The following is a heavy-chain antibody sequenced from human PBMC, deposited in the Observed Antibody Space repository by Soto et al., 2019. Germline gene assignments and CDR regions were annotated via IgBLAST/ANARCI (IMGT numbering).Heavy chain of an antibody. CDR1: GFTFDDYG. Sequence: EVQLVESGGGVVRPGGSLRLSCAASGFTFDDYGMSWVRQAPGKGLEWGSGINWNGGSTGYADSVKGRFTISRDNAKNSLYLQINSLRAEDTALYYCARDRGWGTVTFNWFDPWGQGTLVTVSS. J-gene: IGHJ5*02. CDR3: ARDRGWGTVTFNWFDP. D-gene: IGHD4-17*01. CDR2: INWNGGST. V-gene: IGHV3-20*04.